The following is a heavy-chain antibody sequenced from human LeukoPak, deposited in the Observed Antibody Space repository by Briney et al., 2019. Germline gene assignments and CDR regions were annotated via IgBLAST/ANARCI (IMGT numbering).Heavy chain of an antibody. J-gene: IGHJ1*01. CDR3: AGGPYYDFWSGYKGEYFQH. Sequence: SVKVSCKASGGTFSSYTISWVRQAPGQGLEWMGRIIPILGIANYAQKFQGRVTITADKSTSTAYMELSSLRSEDTAVYYCAGGPYYDFWSGYKGEYFQHWGRGTLVTVSS. CDR2: IIPILGIA. CDR1: GGTFSSYT. D-gene: IGHD3-3*01. V-gene: IGHV1-69*02.